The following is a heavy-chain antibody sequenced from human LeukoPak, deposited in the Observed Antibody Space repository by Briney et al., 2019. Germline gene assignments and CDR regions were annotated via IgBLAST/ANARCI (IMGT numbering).Heavy chain of an antibody. Sequence: ASVKVSCKAAGYTLISYGISWVRQAPGQGLAWMGWISADYGDTNYAEKFQGRVTMTTDTSTSTAYMELGSLRSDDTAVYYCARVTAGFNAFDIWGQGTMVTVSS. V-gene: IGHV1-18*01. J-gene: IGHJ3*02. CDR2: ISADYGDT. CDR1: GYTLISYG. CDR3: ARVTAGFNAFDI. D-gene: IGHD2-21*02.